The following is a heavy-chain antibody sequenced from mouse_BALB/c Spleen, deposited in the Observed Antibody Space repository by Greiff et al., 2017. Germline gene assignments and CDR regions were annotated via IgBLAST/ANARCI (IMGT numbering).Heavy chain of an antibody. CDR2: ISDGGSYT. D-gene: IGHD2-3*01. CDR1: GFTFSDYY. V-gene: IGHV5-4*02. J-gene: IGHJ3*01. CDR3: ARGDGYYLAY. Sequence: EVKLMESGGGLVKPGGSLKLSCAASGFTFSDYYMYWVRQTPEKRLEWVATISDGGSYTYYPDSVKGRFTISRDNAKNNLYLQMSSLKSEDTAMYYCARGDGYYLAYWGQGTLVTVSA.